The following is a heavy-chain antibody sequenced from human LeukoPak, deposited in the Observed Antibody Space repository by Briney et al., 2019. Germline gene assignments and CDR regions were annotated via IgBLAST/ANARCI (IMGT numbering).Heavy chain of an antibody. V-gene: IGHV3-74*01. CDR2: INSDGRST. D-gene: IGHD3-16*01. J-gene: IGHJ1*01. CDR1: GFTFSSYW. CDR3: VRGGSTHFQR. Sequence: GGSLRLSCAASGFTFSSYWMHWVRQAPGKGLVWVSRINSDGRSTSYADSVKGRFAISRDNAENTLYLQMNSLRAEDTAVYYCVRGGSTHFQRWGQGTLVTVSS.